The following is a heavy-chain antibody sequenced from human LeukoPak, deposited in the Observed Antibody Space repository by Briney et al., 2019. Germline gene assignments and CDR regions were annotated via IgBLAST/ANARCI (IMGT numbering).Heavy chain of an antibody. CDR2: INEDGSEK. V-gene: IGHV3-7*01. Sequence: PGGSLRSSGAASGFTCSTYWMMWVRHGPGMGLEGVANINEDGSEKYYADSVEGRFTISRDNAKNSLDLQMSSLRADDTALYYCARSKIDSWGQGTLVTVSS. CDR1: GFTCSTYW. J-gene: IGHJ4*02. CDR3: ARSKIDS. D-gene: IGHD4-11*01.